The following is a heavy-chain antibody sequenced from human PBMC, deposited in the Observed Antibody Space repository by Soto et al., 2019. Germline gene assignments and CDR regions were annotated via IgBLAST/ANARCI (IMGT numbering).Heavy chain of an antibody. CDR2: IKQDGSEK. D-gene: IGHD5-12*01. Sequence: EVQLVESGGGLVQPGGSLRLSCAASGFTFSTYWMNWVRQAPGKELEWVANIKQDGSEKYYVDSVKGRFTISRDNAKNSLYLQMNSLRAADTAVYYCARDPNIVATMGSIYYYYGMDVWGQGTTVTVSS. CDR3: ARDPNIVATMGSIYYYYGMDV. V-gene: IGHV3-7*01. J-gene: IGHJ6*02. CDR1: GFTFSTYW.